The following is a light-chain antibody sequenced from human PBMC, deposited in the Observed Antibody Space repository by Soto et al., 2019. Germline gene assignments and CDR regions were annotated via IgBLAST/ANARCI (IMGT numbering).Light chain of an antibody. V-gene: IGKV1-6*01. CDR3: LQEYNYPYT. CDR1: LGIRRD. J-gene: IGKJ2*01. CDR2: SAS. Sequence: AIQMTQSPSSLSAAVGARVTITCRASLGIRRDLGWYQQKPGKAPKLLIYSASNFQSGVPSRFSGSGSGTDFTLTINSLQPEDFATYYCLQEYNYPYTFGQGTKVDIK.